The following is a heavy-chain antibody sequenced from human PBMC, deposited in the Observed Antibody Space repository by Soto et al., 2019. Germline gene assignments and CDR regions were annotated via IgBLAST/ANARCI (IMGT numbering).Heavy chain of an antibody. D-gene: IGHD3-22*01. J-gene: IGHJ6*02. Sequence: SVKGACKASGYTFTSDVSGRLRQAPGQGLEWMGWISAYNGNTNYAQKLQGRVTMTTDTSTSTAYMELRSLRSDDTAVYYCATTYYYDSSGYYDYYYYGMDVWGQGTTVTVS. V-gene: IGHV1-18*01. CDR1: GYTFTSDV. CDR2: ISAYNGNT. CDR3: ATTYYYDSSGYYDYYYYGMDV.